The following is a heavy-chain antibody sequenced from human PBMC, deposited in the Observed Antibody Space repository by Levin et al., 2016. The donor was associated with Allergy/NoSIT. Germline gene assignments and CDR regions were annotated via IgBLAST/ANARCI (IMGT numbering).Heavy chain of an antibody. CDR2: ISSGSGYI. V-gene: IGHV3-21*06. J-gene: IGHJ5*02. CDR1: GFILSSYA. D-gene: IGHD3-22*01. CDR3: ARSPRGYYDSSGYPTSGWFDP. Sequence: GESLKISCAASGFILSSYAMNWVRQAPGKGLEWVSSISSGSGYIYYADSVKGRFTISRDNAKNSLYLQMDSLRAEDTALYYCARSPRGYYDSSGYPTSGWFDPWGQGTLVTVSS.